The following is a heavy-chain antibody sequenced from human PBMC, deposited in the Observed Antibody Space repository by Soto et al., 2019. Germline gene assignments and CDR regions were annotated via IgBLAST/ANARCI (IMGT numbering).Heavy chain of an antibody. D-gene: IGHD3-10*01. CDR3: ARDLVRGVYGMDV. J-gene: IGHJ6*02. V-gene: IGHV4-39*07. CDR2: ISYSGST. Sequence: SETLSLTCTVSGGSISSSNHYWAWIRQPPGTRLEWIGNISYSGSTNYNPSLNSRVTISVDTSKNQFSLRLSSVTAADTAVYYCARDLVRGVYGMDVWGQGTTVTAP. CDR1: GGSISSSNHY.